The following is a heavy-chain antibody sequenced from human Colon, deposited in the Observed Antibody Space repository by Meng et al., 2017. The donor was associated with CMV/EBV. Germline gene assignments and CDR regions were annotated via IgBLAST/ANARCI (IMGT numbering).Heavy chain of an antibody. V-gene: IGHV3-7*01. D-gene: IGHD2-8*01. CDR1: GSSFSNSW. J-gene: IGHJ4*02. Sequence: GESLKISCAASGSSFSNSWMIWVRRAPGKGLEWVAKTNEDGSDKYYVDSVKGRFTIFRDNAKNSVYLQMNSLRAEDTAVYYCASTGPLYGLYFCYWGQG. CDR3: ASTGPLYGLYFCY. CDR2: TNEDGSDK.